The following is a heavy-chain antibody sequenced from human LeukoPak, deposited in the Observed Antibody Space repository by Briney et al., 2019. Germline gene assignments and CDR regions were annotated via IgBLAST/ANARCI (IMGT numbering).Heavy chain of an antibody. Sequence: PGGSLRLSCAASGFTFDNHAMSWVRQAPERGLEWVSVISANGADKYYADSVQGRFTISRDNSKNTLYLEMNSLRVEDTAVYYCARRKLTRGFYDYWGQGSLVTVSS. D-gene: IGHD1-14*01. V-gene: IGHV3-23*01. CDR2: ISANGADK. CDR1: GFTFDNHA. J-gene: IGHJ4*02. CDR3: ARRKLTRGFYDY.